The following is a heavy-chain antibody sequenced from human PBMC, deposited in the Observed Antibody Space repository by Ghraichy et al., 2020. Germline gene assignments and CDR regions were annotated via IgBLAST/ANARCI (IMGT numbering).Heavy chain of an antibody. V-gene: IGHV5-51*01. D-gene: IGHD6-6*01. Sequence: GGSLRLSCKGFGYSFTDYWIGWVRQMPGKGLEWMGIINPGDSGPRYGPSFLGQVTISVDQSSSTAYLQWSSLKTSDTAMYYCARHGKYSSSSGFDYWGQGTLVTVSS. CDR1: GYSFTDYW. CDR3: ARHGKYSSSSGFDY. CDR2: INPGDSGP. J-gene: IGHJ4*02.